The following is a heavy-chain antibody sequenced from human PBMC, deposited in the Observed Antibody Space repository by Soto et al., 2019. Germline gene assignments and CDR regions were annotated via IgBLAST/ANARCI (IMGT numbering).Heavy chain of an antibody. CDR3: ARDPLLWFGELYPLDAFDI. J-gene: IGHJ3*02. CDR1: GFTFSSYW. V-gene: IGHV3-7*01. D-gene: IGHD3-10*01. Sequence: PGGSLRLSCAASGFTFSSYWMSWVRQAPGKGLEWVANIKQDGSEKYYVDSVKGRFTISRDNAKNSLYLQMNSLRAEDTAVYYCARDPLLWFGELYPLDAFDIWGQGTMVTVSS. CDR2: IKQDGSEK.